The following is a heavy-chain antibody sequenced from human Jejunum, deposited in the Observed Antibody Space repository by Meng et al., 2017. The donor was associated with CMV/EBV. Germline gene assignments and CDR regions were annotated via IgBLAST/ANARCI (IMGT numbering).Heavy chain of an antibody. CDR3: VRGRCTRTSCYKGAFDF. J-gene: IGHJ4*02. Sequence: SSSSLNWLSWVRQSPGQGLEWLGEKSPTESSNYNPSLKSRVTISVDRSKNQFSLKLTSVTAADTAVYYCVRGRCTRTSCYKGAFDFWSQGTLVTVSS. V-gene: IGHV4-4*02. D-gene: IGHD2-2*02. CDR1: SSSSLNW. CDR2: KSPTESS.